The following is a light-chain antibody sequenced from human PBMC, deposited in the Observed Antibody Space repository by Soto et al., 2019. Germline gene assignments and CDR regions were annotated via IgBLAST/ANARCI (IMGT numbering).Light chain of an antibody. CDR2: GAS. Sequence: DIVLTLSPGTLSLSQGERATLSCRASQSLSTSYLAWYQQKPGQAPRLLIYGASTRATGIPARFSGSGSGTEFTLTINSLQSEDFAVYDWQQYNTWRLISFGQGTRLEIK. J-gene: IGKJ5*01. CDR1: QSLSTSY. CDR3: QQYNTWRLIS. V-gene: IGKV3-15*01.